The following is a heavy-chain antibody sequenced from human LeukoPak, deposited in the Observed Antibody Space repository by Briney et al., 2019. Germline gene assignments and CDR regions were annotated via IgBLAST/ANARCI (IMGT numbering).Heavy chain of an antibody. CDR2: ISYDGSNK. Sequence: GGSLRLSCAASGFTFSSYAMHWVRQAPGKGLEWVAVISYDGSNKYCADSVKGRFTISRDNSKNTLYLQMNSLRAEDTAVYYCARDRDIVLMATWGQGTLVTVSS. CDR3: ARDRDIVLMAT. D-gene: IGHD2-8*01. V-gene: IGHV3-30-3*01. J-gene: IGHJ5*02. CDR1: GFTFSSYA.